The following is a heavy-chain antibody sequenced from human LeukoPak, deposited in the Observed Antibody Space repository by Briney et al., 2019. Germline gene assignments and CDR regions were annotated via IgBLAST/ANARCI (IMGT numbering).Heavy chain of an antibody. V-gene: IGHV3-23*01. CDR3: AKTPKLVRGAPDY. CDR1: GFTFSDYY. Sequence: GGSLRLSCAASGFTFSDYYMSWIRQAPGKGLEWVSGISGGGDNTYYADSVKGRFTISRDNSKNTLYLQMNSLRAEDTAIYYCAKTPKLVRGAPDYWGQGTLVTVSS. D-gene: IGHD3-10*01. J-gene: IGHJ4*02. CDR2: ISGGGDNT.